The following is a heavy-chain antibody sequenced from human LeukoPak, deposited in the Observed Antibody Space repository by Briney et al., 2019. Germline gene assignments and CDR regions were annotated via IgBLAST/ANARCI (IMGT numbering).Heavy chain of an antibody. D-gene: IGHD1-1*01. CDR2: LSSGSSSFI. V-gene: IGHV3-21*01. J-gene: IGHJ4*02. CDR3: ARGTYWSPLDFDY. CDR1: EFTFSTYH. Sequence: GGSLRLSCAASEFTFSTYHMHWVRQAPGKGLEWVSSLSSGSSSFIYYADSVKGRFTISRDNAKNSLYLQMNSLRADDTAVYYCARGTYWSPLDFDYWGQGTLVTVCS.